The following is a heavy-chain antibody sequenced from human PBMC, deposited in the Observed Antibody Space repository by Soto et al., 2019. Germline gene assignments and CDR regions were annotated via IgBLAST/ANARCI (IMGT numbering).Heavy chain of an antibody. V-gene: IGHV3-21*01. J-gene: IGHJ2*01. Sequence: EVQLVESGGGLVKPGGSLRLSCADSVFTFSSYSMNWVRHAPGKGLEWVSSISSSSSYIYYADSVKGRFTISRDNAKNSLYLQMNSLRAEDTAVYYCARDHLDWLLATDLWGRGTLVTVSS. CDR3: ARDHLDWLLATDL. CDR1: VFTFSSYS. D-gene: IGHD3-9*01. CDR2: ISSSSSYI.